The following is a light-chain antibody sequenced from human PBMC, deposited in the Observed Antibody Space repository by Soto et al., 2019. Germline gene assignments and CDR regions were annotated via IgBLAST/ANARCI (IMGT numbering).Light chain of an antibody. CDR2: DVS. CDR3: SSYTSSSTVV. V-gene: IGLV2-14*03. Sequence: QSALTQPASVSGSPGQSITISCTGTRSDVGGYNYVSWYQHHPGKAPKLMIYDVSNRPSGVSNRFSGSKSGNTASLTISGLQAEAEADYYCSSYTSSSTVVFGGGTKLTVL. J-gene: IGLJ2*01. CDR1: RSDVGGYNY.